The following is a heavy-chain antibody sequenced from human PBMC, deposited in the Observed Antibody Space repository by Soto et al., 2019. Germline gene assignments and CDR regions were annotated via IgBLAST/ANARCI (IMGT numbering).Heavy chain of an antibody. CDR1: GFTFSDYY. CDR3: AGGDSGSFDS. Sequence: GGSLRLSCAASGFTFSDYYFTWIRQAPGKGLEWVSYISFSGSTIYYADSVRGRFTISRDNAKNSLYLQMNNLRPEDTAVYYCAGGDSGSFDSWGQGTLVTVSS. V-gene: IGHV3-11*01. J-gene: IGHJ4*02. CDR2: ISFSGSTI. D-gene: IGHD3-16*01.